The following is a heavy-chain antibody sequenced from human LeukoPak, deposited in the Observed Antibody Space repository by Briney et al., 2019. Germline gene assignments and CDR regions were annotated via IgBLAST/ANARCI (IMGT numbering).Heavy chain of an antibody. Sequence: ASVKVSCKASGYTFTGYYMHWVRQAPGQGLEWMGWINPNSGGTNYAQKFQGRVTTTRDTSISTAYMELSRLRSDDTAVYYCARDYSSSWYKATLYYYYGMDVWGQGTTVTVSS. CDR3: ARDYSSSWYKATLYYYYGMDV. V-gene: IGHV1-2*02. CDR1: GYTFTGYY. J-gene: IGHJ6*02. D-gene: IGHD6-13*01. CDR2: INPNSGGT.